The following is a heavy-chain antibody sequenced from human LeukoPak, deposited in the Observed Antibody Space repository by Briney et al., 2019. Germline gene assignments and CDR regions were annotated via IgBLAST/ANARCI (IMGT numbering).Heavy chain of an antibody. CDR1: GYTFNNYD. CDR2: MNPNNGNT. CDR3: ARPTSRPSNYYHTDV. Sequence: ASXXVSCKASGYTFNNYDINWVRQATGQGLEWMGWMNPNNGNTGYAQKFQGRVTMTRDTAIRKAYMELSSLTYEDTAVYYCARPTSRPSNYYHTDVWGKGTTVTVSS. J-gene: IGHJ6*03. D-gene: IGHD6-13*01. V-gene: IGHV1-8*02.